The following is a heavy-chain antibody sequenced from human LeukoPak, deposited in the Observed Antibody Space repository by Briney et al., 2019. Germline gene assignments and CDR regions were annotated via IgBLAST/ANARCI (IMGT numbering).Heavy chain of an antibody. CDR3: ARGGVVGAYLDY. CDR1: GGTFSSYA. V-gene: IGHV1-69*01. J-gene: IGHJ4*02. CDR2: IIPIFGTA. D-gene: IGHD1-26*01. Sequence: SSVKVSCKASGGTFSSYAISWVRQAPGQGLEWMGGIIPIFGTANYAQKFQGRVTITAGESTSTAYMELSSLRSEDTAVYYCARGGVVGAYLDYWGQGTLVTVSS.